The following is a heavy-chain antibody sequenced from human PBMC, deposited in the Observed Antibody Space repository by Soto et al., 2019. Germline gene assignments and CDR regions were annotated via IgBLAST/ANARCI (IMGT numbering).Heavy chain of an antibody. J-gene: IGHJ5*02. CDR2: IGTLSDT. CDR3: ARGRSFSYDSTPPPMFDP. V-gene: IGHV3-13*01. D-gene: IGHD3-10*01. Sequence: GGSLRLSCAGSGFTFSTFDIHWVRQAPGKGLEWVSGIGTLSDTFYAASVQGRFTISRQNAKNSVYLQMNSLRAGDTAFYYCARGRSFSYDSTPPPMFDPWGQGALVTVSS. CDR1: GFTFSTFD.